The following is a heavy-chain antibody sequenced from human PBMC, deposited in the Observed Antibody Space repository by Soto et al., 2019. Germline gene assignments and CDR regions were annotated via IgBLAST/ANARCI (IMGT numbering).Heavy chain of an antibody. CDR3: AREYEVGYCSSTSCLKYYYMDV. V-gene: IGHV3-33*01. J-gene: IGHJ6*03. CDR2: IWYDGSNK. Sequence: GGSLRLSCAASGFTFSSYGMHWVRQAPVKGLEWVAVIWYDGSNKYYADSVKGRFTISRDNSKNTLYLQMNSLRAEDTAVYYCAREYEVGYCSSTSCLKYYYMDVWGKGTTVTVSS. D-gene: IGHD2-2*01. CDR1: GFTFSSYG.